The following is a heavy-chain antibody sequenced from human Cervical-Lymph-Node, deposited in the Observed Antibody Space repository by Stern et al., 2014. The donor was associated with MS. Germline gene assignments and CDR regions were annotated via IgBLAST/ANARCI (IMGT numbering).Heavy chain of an antibody. V-gene: IGHV3-30*18. J-gene: IGHJ4*02. CDR2: ISKDGSKK. D-gene: IGHD7-27*01. CDR3: AKAWGH. CDR1: GLNFTSYA. Sequence: QVQLVESGGGVVQPGRSLRLSCDASGLNFTSYAMNWVRQAPGQEPEWGAVISKDGSKKYYAGSVKGRFTVSRDNSKNTLFLQMNSLRREDTAVYYCAKAWGHWGQGTLVIVSS.